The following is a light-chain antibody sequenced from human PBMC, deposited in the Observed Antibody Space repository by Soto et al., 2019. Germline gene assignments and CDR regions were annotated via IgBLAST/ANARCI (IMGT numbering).Light chain of an antibody. CDR3: QQVNVYTST. CDR1: QSIGRW. V-gene: IGKV1-5*01. J-gene: IGKJ4*01. Sequence: DIQITKSPSTLSAFVGDRVTITCRASQSIGRWLAWYQQKPGKAPKLLIYDASTLRSGVPSRFSGGGSGTDFTLTISSLKPEDFATYYCQQVNVYTSTFGGGTKVDIK. CDR2: DAS.